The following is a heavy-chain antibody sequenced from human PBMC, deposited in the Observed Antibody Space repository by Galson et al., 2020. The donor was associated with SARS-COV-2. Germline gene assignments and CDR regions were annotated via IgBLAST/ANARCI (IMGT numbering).Heavy chain of an antibody. CDR2: INHSGST. CDR3: AMLNCSGSSCRYAFDI. Sequence: SQALSLTCAVPGGSFSGYYWSWIRQPPGKGLEWIGEINHSGSTNYNPSLKSRVTISVDTSTNQFSLKLSFVTAADTAVYYCAMLNCSGSSCRYAFDIWGQGTMVTVSS. J-gene: IGHJ3*02. D-gene: IGHD2-15*01. CDR1: GGSFSGYY. V-gene: IGHV4-34*01.